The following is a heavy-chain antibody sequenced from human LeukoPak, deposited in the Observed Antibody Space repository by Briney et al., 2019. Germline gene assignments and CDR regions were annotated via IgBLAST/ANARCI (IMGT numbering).Heavy chain of an antibody. CDR3: PSGSPWFDP. J-gene: IGHJ5*02. CDR2: IYNSGST. V-gene: IGHV4-59*08. Sequence: SETLSLTCTVSGGSISTYSWTWIRQPPGKGLEWIGYIYNSGSTNYNPSLKSRVTISVDPSKNEFSLKLSSLTAADTAVYYCPSGSPWFDPSGQGTLVTVSS. D-gene: IGHD6-13*01. CDR1: GGSISTYS.